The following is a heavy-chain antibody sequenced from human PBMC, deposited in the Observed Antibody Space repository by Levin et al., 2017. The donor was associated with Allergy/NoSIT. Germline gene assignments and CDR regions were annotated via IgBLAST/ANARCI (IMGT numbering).Heavy chain of an antibody. CDR3: ASSNSFRAFDF. CDR2: ISSSGGSI. J-gene: IGHJ3*01. Sequence: AGGSLRLSCATSGFTFSSYSMNWVRQAPGKGLEWVSTISSSGGSIYYADSVRGRFTISRDNSKSALYLQMNSLRAEDTAIFYCASSNSFRAFDFWGHGTVVTVSS. D-gene: IGHD5-24*01. V-gene: IGHV3-23*01. CDR1: GFTFSSYS.